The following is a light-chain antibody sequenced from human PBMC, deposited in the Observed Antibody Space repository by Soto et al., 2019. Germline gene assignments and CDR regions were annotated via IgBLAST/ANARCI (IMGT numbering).Light chain of an antibody. Sequence: EIVLTQSPATLSLSPGERATLSCRASQSVGRYLAWYQQKPGQAPRLLMSDASSRGTGIPARFSGSGSGTEFTRTISSLEPEDFAVYYCQQRDNWITFGQGTRLDIK. V-gene: IGKV3-11*01. J-gene: IGKJ5*01. CDR2: DAS. CDR1: QSVGRY. CDR3: QQRDNWIT.